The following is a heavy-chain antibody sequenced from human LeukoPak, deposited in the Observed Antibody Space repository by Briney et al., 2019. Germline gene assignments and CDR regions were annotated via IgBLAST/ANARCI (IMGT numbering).Heavy chain of an antibody. CDR3: AAHYDSSGYYPLDW. V-gene: IGHV4-59*01. CDR1: GGSIGSYY. CDR2: IFYSGGT. Sequence: SETLSLTCTVSGGSIGSYYWSWIRQPPGKGLEWIGYIFYSGGTNDNPSLKSRVTISVDTSKNQFSLGLRSVTAADTAVYYCAAHYDSSGYYPLDWWGQGTLVTVSS. D-gene: IGHD3-22*01. J-gene: IGHJ4*02.